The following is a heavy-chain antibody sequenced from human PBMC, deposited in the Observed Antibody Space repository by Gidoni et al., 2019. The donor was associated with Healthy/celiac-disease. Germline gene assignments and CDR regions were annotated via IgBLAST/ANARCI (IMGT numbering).Heavy chain of an antibody. CDR3: ARASSGGGGVLRFLEWFDY. CDR2: INAGNGNT. Sequence: QVQLVQSGAEVKKPGASVKVSCKASGYTFTSYAMHWVRQAPGQRLEWMGWINAGNGNTKYSQKFQGRVTITRDTSASTAYMELSSLRSEDTAVYYCARASSGGGGVLRFLEWFDYWGQGTLVTVSS. V-gene: IGHV1-3*01. J-gene: IGHJ4*02. CDR1: GYTFTSYA. D-gene: IGHD3-3*01.